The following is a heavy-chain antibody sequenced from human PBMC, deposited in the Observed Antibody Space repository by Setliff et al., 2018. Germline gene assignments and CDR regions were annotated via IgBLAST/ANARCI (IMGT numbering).Heavy chain of an antibody. D-gene: IGHD2-2*03. CDR3: AREWVDIRMGGALDM. J-gene: IGHJ3*02. CDR1: GDTFSTYA. V-gene: IGHV1-69*13. Sequence: ASVKVSCKASGDTFSTYALSWVRQAPGQGLEWMGGIIPLLETAKYAQKFQGRVTITADESTSTGYMELSSLRSEDTAVYYCAREWVDIRMGGALDMWGQGTLVTV. CDR2: IIPLLETA.